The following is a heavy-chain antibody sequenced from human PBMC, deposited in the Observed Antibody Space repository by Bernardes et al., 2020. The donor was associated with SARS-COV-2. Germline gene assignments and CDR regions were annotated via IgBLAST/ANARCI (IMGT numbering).Heavy chain of an antibody. V-gene: IGHV1-18*01. Sequence: ASVKVSCKTSGYSFTAYVIIWVRQAPGQGLESMGWISAYNGYTNYAQKFQGRVTMTTDTSTSTAYMELRSLRSDDTAVYYCARGLISDCSGGRCYPDYGDYFTYWGRGGLLTVPP. J-gene: IGHJ4*02. D-gene: IGHD2-15*01. CDR2: ISAYNGYT. CDR1: GYSFTAYV. CDR3: ARGLISDCSGGRCYPDYGDYFTY.